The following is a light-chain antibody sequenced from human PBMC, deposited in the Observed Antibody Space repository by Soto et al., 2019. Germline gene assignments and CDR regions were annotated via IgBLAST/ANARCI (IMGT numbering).Light chain of an antibody. CDR3: QQSYSPPRT. CDR2: AAS. V-gene: IGKV1-39*01. Sequence: DIQMTQSPSSLSASIGDRVTITCRASQSVRTHLNWYHQKPGKAPELLIYAASSLQAGVPSRFSGSGSGTDFTLTISSLHPEDFEDYYCQQSYSPPRTFGQGTNLEIK. J-gene: IGKJ2*01. CDR1: QSVRTH.